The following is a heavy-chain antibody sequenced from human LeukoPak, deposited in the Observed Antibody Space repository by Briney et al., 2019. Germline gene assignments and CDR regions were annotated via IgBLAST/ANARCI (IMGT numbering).Heavy chain of an antibody. V-gene: IGHV3-15*01. J-gene: IGHJ3*02. CDR1: GFTFSNAW. CDR2: IKSKTDGGTT. D-gene: IGHD3-10*02. CDR3: TTEVDTYYDVPTDAFDI. Sequence: GGSLRLSCAASGFTFSNAWMSWVRQAPGKGLEWVGRIKSKTDGGTTDYAAPVKGRFTISRDDSKTTLYLQMISLKTEDTAVYYCTTEVDTYYDVPTDAFDIWGQGTMVTVSS.